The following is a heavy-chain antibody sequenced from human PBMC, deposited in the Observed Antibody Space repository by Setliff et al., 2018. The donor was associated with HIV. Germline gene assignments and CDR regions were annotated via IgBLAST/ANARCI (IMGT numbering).Heavy chain of an antibody. Sequence: SETLSLICTVSGGSISTNSYYWGWIRQPPRKGLEWIGRICYRGNTNYNSSLKSRVTISIDTSRNQFSLTVSSVTAADTAVYYCAREIPYSYGGRGHPLWGQGTLVTVSS. CDR3: AREIPYSYGGRGHPL. V-gene: IGHV4-39*07. D-gene: IGHD3-22*01. CDR1: GGSISTNSYY. CDR2: ICYRGNT. J-gene: IGHJ4*02.